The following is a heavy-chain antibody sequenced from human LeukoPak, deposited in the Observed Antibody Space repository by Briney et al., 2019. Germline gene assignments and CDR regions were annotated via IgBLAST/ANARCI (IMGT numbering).Heavy chain of an antibody. D-gene: IGHD5-24*01. CDR3: AKTIPYWYFDL. CDR2: IGGDSGTT. Sequence: PGVSLRLSCAASGFDFSTYDMSWVRQAPGKGLEWVSAIGGDSGTTYADSVKDRFAISRDNSKYTLYLQMNSLRAEDTAIYYCAKTIPYWYFDLWGRGTLVTVSS. CDR1: GFDFSTYD. V-gene: IGHV3-23*01. J-gene: IGHJ2*01.